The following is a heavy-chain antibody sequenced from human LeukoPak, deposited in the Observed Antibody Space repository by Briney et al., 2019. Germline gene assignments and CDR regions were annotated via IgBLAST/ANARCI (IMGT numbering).Heavy chain of an antibody. CDR2: ISSSSGYI. J-gene: IGHJ4*02. V-gene: IGHV3-21*01. Sequence: GGSLRLSCAASGFTFSSYNMNWVRQAPGKGLEWVSSISSSSGYIYYADSVKGRFTISRDNSKNTLYLQMNSLRAEDTAVYYCAKELLRFGEPYFDYWGQGTLVTVSS. CDR3: AKELLRFGEPYFDY. D-gene: IGHD3-10*01. CDR1: GFTFSSYN.